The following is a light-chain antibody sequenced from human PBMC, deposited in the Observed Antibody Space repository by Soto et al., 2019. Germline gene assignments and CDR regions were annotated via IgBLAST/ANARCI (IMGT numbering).Light chain of an antibody. CDR2: ATS. J-gene: IGKJ3*01. CDR3: QQSYFSQFS. CDR1: HNVNRS. Sequence: DIQMTQSPSSLSASVGDRVTITCRASHNVNRSLHWYQQRPGKAPKLLIYATSTLQSGVPSRFTGSGSGTEFTLTISSLQPEDFGTYLCQQSYFSQFSFGPGTKVDIK. V-gene: IGKV1-39*01.